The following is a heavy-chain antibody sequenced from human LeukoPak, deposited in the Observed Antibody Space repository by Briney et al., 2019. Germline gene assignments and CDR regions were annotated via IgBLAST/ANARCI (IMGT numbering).Heavy chain of an antibody. CDR3: ATSSWLRDANFDS. CDR2: IHTSGST. Sequence: SETLSLTCTVSGGSISSYYWSWIRQPAGKGLEWIGRIHTSGSTNYSPSLKSRVTISLHPSKDQFSLKLPSVTAADSAVYYCATSSWLRDANFDSWGQGTLVTVSS. D-gene: IGHD6-13*01. CDR1: GGSISSYY. J-gene: IGHJ4*02. V-gene: IGHV4-4*07.